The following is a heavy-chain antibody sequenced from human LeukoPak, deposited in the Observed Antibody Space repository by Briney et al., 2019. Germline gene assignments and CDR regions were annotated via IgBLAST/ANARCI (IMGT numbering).Heavy chain of an antibody. Sequence: GGSLRLSCAASGFTFSSYAMHWVRQAPGKGLEWVAVISYDGSNKYYADSVKGRFTISRDNSKNTLYLQMNSLRAEDTAVYYCAKDHYDILTGYCDYWGQGTLVTVSS. D-gene: IGHD3-9*01. CDR3: AKDHYDILTGYCDY. J-gene: IGHJ4*02. CDR2: ISYDGSNK. CDR1: GFTFSSYA. V-gene: IGHV3-30-3*01.